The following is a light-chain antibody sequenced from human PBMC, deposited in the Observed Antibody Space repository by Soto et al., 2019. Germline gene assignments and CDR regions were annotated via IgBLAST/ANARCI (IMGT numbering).Light chain of an antibody. J-gene: IGLJ1*01. CDR1: NSHIGNSY. Sequence: SVLTQPPSVSAAPGQKVTISCSGRNSHIGNSYVYWYQQFPGAAPQLLMYENAKRASGIPDRFSGSKSGAAATLAITGIQTGDEADYYCGTWDGGLSGFVFGTGTKVTV. CDR3: GTWDGGLSGFV. V-gene: IGLV1-51*02. CDR2: ENA.